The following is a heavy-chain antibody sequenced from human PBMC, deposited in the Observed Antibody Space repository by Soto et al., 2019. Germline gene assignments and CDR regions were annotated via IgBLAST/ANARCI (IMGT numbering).Heavy chain of an antibody. CDR1: GGTFSSYT. V-gene: IGHV1-69*02. Sequence: QVQLVQSGAEVKKPGSSVKVSCKASGGTFSSYTFNWVRQAPGQGLEWMGRSIPMLDVAHYAQEFQGRVTITADKSTSTAYMELRSLRSEDTAVYYCARGRYNSSGYTDYWGLGTLVTVSS. D-gene: IGHD3-22*01. CDR3: ARGRYNSSGYTDY. CDR2: SIPMLDVA. J-gene: IGHJ4*02.